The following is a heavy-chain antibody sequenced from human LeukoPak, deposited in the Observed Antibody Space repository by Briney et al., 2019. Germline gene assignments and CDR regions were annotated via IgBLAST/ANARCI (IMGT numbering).Heavy chain of an antibody. CDR3: ASLVTGTDRFDY. V-gene: IGHV3-30*04. Sequence: GGSLRLSCAASGFTFSTYQMHWVRQAPGKGLGWVAVISNVGSNEYYADSVKGRFTISRDNSKNTLYLQMDSLRAEDTAVYYCASLVTGTDRFDYWGQGTLVTVSS. D-gene: IGHD1-7*01. J-gene: IGHJ4*02. CDR2: ISNVGSNE. CDR1: GFTFSTYQ.